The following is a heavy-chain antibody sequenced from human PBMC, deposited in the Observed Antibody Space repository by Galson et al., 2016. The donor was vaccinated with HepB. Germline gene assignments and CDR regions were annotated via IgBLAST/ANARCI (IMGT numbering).Heavy chain of an antibody. CDR1: GSNFLNSG. D-gene: IGHD2-15*01. CDR2: LAYDPNRK. CDR3: VKGGCWGGRCNLGDRFDN. Sequence: SLRLSCAAAGSNFLNSGMNWVPQAPAQRVAWVTALAYDPNRKYYGGASKGRFTISRDNSKNALYLQINSLRAEDTALYYCVKGGCWGGRCNLGDRFDNWGQGTLVTVSS. J-gene: IGHJ4*02. V-gene: IGHV3-30*18.